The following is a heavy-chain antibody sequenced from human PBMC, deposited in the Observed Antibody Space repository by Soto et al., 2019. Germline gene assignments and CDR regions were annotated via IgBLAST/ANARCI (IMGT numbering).Heavy chain of an antibody. CDR1: GGSISSYY. D-gene: IGHD1-26*01. V-gene: IGHV4-59*01. CDR3: ARVGASGSYFYFDY. Sequence: SETLSLTCTVSGGSISSYYWSWIRQPPGKGLEWIGYIYYSGSTNYNPSLKSRVTISVDTSKNQFSLKLSSVTAADTAVYYCARVGASGSYFYFDYWGQGTLVTVSS. CDR2: IYYSGST. J-gene: IGHJ4*02.